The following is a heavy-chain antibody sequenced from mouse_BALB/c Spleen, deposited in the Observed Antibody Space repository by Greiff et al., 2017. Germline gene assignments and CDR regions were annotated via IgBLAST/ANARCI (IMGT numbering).Heavy chain of an antibody. Sequence: EVHLVESGGGLVKPGGSLKLSCAASGFTFSSYAMSWVRQSPAKRLEWVAEISSGGSYTYYPDTVTGRFTISRDNAKNTLYLEMSSLRSEDTAMYYCARDRGITSWFAYWGQGTLVTVSA. CDR3: ARDRGITSWFAY. V-gene: IGHV5-9-4*01. D-gene: IGHD1-1*01. CDR1: GFTFSSYA. J-gene: IGHJ3*01. CDR2: ISSGGSYT.